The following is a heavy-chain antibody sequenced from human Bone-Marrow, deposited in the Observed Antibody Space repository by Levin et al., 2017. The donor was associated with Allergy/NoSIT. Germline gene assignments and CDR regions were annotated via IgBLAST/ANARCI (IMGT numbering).Heavy chain of an antibody. Sequence: ASETLSLTCSLSGGSISTGGFHWSWVRQRPGKSLEWIGYIYYSGNTYYNPSLQSRLSISIDTSKNQFSLRLTSVTAADTAVYYCAREDGYVFDYWGQGTLVTVSS. CDR1: GGSISTGGFH. J-gene: IGHJ4*02. V-gene: IGHV4-31*03. CDR2: IYYSGNT. D-gene: IGHD5-24*01. CDR3: AREDGYVFDY.